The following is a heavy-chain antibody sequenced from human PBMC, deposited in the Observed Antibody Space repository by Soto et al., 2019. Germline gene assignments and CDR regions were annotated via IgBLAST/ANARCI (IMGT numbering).Heavy chain of an antibody. V-gene: IGHV3-21*01. J-gene: IGHJ4*02. D-gene: IGHD1-26*01. Sequence: GGSLRLSCAASGFTFSSYSMNWVRQAPGKGLEWVSSISSSSSYIYYADSVKGRFTISRDNAKNSLYLQMNSLRAEDTAVYYWARESGSHSLAPDYWGQGPLVTVAS. CDR3: ARESGSHSLAPDY. CDR2: ISSSSSYI. CDR1: GFTFSSYS.